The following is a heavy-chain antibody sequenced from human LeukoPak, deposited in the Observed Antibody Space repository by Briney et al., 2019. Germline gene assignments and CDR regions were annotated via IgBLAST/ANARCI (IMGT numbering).Heavy chain of an antibody. D-gene: IGHD2-15*01. CDR2: ISAGGHNT. V-gene: IGHV3-23*01. CDR1: GFSFSDYA. Sequence: GGSLRLSCDASGFSFSDYAMHWVRQAPGKGLEWVSGISAGGHNTYYADSVKGRFTISRDNSKNTLFVQMNSLSSDDTSVYYCANLPVRYCCGGSCLPCTGGGQGTLVSVSS. J-gene: IGHJ4*02. CDR3: ANLPVRYCCGGSCLPCTG.